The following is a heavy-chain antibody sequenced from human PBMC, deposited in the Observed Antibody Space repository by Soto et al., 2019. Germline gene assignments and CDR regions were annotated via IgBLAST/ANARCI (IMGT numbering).Heavy chain of an antibody. Sequence: QVQLQESGPGLVKPSQTLSLTCTVSGGSISSGGYYWSWIRQHPGKGLEWIGYIYYSGSTYYNPSLKSRVTISVDTSKNQFSLKLSSVTAADTAVYYCAREARYGSGSYYNGGNSSMDVWGKGTTVTVSS. V-gene: IGHV4-31*03. CDR2: IYYSGST. J-gene: IGHJ6*03. D-gene: IGHD3-10*01. CDR3: AREARYGSGSYYNGGNSSMDV. CDR1: GGSISSGGYY.